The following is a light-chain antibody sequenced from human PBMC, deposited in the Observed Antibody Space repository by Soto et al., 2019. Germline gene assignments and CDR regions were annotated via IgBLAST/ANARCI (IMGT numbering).Light chain of an antibody. J-gene: IGKJ1*01. CDR1: QSISSN. Sequence: EIVMTQSPDTLSVSPGERATLSCRASQSISSNLAWYQQKLGQAPRLFIFRASSRATGVPARFSGSGSGTEFTLTISSLQPDDFATYYCQHYNSYSEAFGQGTKVDIK. CDR2: RAS. V-gene: IGKV3-15*01. CDR3: QHYNSYSEA.